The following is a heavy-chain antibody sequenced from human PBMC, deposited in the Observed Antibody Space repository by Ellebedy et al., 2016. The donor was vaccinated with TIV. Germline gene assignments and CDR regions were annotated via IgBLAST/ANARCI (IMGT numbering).Heavy chain of an antibody. CDR3: ARRGSYGDYAVQVNSWFDS. Sequence: GESLKISCAASGFSFRSYWMSWVRQAPGKGLEWVANIYQDGSDQYYVDSVKGRFTISRDNDKNSLFLQMNSLRVEDTAVYYCARRGSYGDYAVQVNSWFDSWGRGTLVTVSS. J-gene: IGHJ5*01. D-gene: IGHD4-17*01. V-gene: IGHV3-7*01. CDR2: IYQDGSDQ. CDR1: GFSFRSYW.